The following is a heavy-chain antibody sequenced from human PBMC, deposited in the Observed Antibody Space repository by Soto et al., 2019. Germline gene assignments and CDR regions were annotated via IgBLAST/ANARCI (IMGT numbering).Heavy chain of an antibody. CDR1: GSRFSNYV. J-gene: IGHJ4*02. CDR2: IIPIFNST. V-gene: IGHV1-69*06. Sequence: ASVKVSCKVSGSRFSNYVISWVRQAPGHGLEWLGRIIPIFNSTKYTQSFQGRVTITADKSTSTASLELSSLRSDDTAVYYCAREGRGKKAGYNGLVSLGYWGQGTLVTVSS. CDR3: AREGRGKKAGYNGLVSLGY. D-gene: IGHD2-2*02.